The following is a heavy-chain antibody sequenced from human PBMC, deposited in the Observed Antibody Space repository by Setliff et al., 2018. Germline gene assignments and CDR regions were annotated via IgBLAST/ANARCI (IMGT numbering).Heavy chain of an antibody. CDR1: GITFSTYS. V-gene: IGHV3-53*01. J-gene: IGHJ4*02. Sequence: GGSLRLSCAASGITFSTYSMNWVRQVPGKGLEWVAGVIQVGSGVYADSVKGRFTISRDNSKNTLYLQMNSLRAEDTAVYYCARIFLYGTSWYFDNWGQGTLVTVSS. CDR3: ARIFLYGTSWYFDN. CDR2: VIQVGSG. D-gene: IGHD3-3*01.